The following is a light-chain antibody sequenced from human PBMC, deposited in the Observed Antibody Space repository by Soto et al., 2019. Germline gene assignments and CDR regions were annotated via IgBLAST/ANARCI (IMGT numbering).Light chain of an antibody. V-gene: IGLV1-40*01. Sequence: QSVLTQPPSVSGAPGQRVTISCAGSGSNIGASYDVHWYQQVPGTAPKLLIYGNFNRPSGVPDRFSGSKSGTSASLAITGLQAEDEADYYCQSYDYNLSGVLFGGGTKLTVL. J-gene: IGLJ2*01. CDR1: GSNIGASYD. CDR2: GNF. CDR3: QSYDYNLSGVL.